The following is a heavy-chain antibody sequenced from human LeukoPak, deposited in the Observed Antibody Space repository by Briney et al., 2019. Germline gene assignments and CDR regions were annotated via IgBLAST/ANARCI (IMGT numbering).Heavy chain of an antibody. CDR2: ISGSGGST. CDR3: AKSNSVIAAAGT. J-gene: IGHJ4*02. Sequence: PGGSLRLSCAASGFTFSSYAMSWVRQAPGKGVEWVSAISGSGGSTYYADSVKGRFTISRDNSKNTLYLQLNSLRAEDTAVYYCAKSNSVIAAAGTWGQGTLVTVSS. D-gene: IGHD6-13*01. V-gene: IGHV3-23*01. CDR1: GFTFSSYA.